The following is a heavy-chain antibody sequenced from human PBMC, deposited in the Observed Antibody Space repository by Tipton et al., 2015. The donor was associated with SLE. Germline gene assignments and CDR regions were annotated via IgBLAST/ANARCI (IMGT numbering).Heavy chain of an antibody. CDR1: GFTFSTYA. CDR3: ARESRRLRRFGVVRSAFDI. V-gene: IGHV4-39*07. D-gene: IGHD3-3*01. J-gene: IGHJ3*02. Sequence: QLVQSGGGLVKPGGSLRLSCAASGFTFSTYAMSWVRQAPGKGLEWIGSIFYSGSTYYNPSLKSRVTISGDTSKNQFSLKLSSVTVADTAVYYCARESRRLRRFGVVRSAFDIWGQGTMVTVSS. CDR2: IFYSGST.